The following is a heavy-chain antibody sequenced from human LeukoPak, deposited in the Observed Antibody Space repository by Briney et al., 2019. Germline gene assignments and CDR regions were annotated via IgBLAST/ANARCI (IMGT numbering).Heavy chain of an antibody. V-gene: IGHV4-34*01. D-gene: IGHD6-13*01. Sequence: PSETLSLTCAVYGGSFSGYYWSWIRQPPGKGLEWIGEINHSGSTNYNPSLKSRVTISVDTSKNQFSLKLSSVTAADTAVYYCARGPRKAGIAAVYFDYWGQGTLVIVSS. J-gene: IGHJ4*02. CDR3: ARGPRKAGIAAVYFDY. CDR1: GGSFSGYY. CDR2: INHSGST.